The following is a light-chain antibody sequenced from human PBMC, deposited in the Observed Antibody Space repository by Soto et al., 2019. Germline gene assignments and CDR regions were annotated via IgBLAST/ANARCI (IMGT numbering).Light chain of an antibody. V-gene: IGKV3-20*01. CDR3: QQYGSSPPFT. J-gene: IGKJ1*01. CDR1: QSVGKS. Sequence: EIVLTRSPGTLSLSPGERATLSCRASQSVGKSLAWYQQKPGQAPRLLIYGASTRATGIPDRFSGSGSGTDFTLTISRLEPEDFAVYYCQQYGSSPPFTFGQGTKVDIK. CDR2: GAS.